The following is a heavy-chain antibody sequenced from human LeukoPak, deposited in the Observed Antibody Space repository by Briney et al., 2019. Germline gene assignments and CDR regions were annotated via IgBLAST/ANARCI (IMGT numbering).Heavy chain of an antibody. CDR1: GFTFSNYW. D-gene: IGHD2-15*01. Sequence: PGGSLRLSCAASGFTFSNYWMHWVRQAPGKGLVWVSRINSDGSSRNYADSVKGRFTISRDNAKNTLYLQMNSLRAEDTAVYYCARRLVAALDGMDVWGQGTTVTVSS. V-gene: IGHV3-74*01. CDR3: ARRLVAALDGMDV. J-gene: IGHJ6*02. CDR2: INSDGSSR.